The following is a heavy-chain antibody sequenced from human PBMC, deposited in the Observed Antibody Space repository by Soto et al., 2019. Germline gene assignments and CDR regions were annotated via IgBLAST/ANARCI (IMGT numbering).Heavy chain of an antibody. Sequence: GASVKVSCKASGYTFTSYYMHWVRQAPGQGLEWMGIINPSGGSTSYAQKNQGRVTMTRDTSTSTVYMEQSSLRSEDTAVFYCASDPFLYYYGSGSYMLVPSTSYGMDVWGQGTTVTVSS. J-gene: IGHJ6*02. V-gene: IGHV1-46*01. D-gene: IGHD3-10*01. CDR2: INPSGGST. CDR3: ASDPFLYYYGSGSYMLVPSTSYGMDV. CDR1: GYTFTSYY.